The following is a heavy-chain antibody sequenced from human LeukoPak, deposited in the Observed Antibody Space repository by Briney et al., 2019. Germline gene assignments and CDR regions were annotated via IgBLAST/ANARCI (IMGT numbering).Heavy chain of an antibody. CDR1: GFTFSSYS. J-gene: IGHJ4*02. CDR2: IGSSSSYI. Sequence: GGSLRLSCAASGFTFSSYSMNWVRQAPGKGLEWVSSIGSSSSYIYYADSVKGRFTISRDNAKNSLYLQMNSLRAEDTAVYYCARGPYSSGCPHDYWGQGTLATVSS. D-gene: IGHD6-19*01. V-gene: IGHV3-21*01. CDR3: ARGPYSSGCPHDY.